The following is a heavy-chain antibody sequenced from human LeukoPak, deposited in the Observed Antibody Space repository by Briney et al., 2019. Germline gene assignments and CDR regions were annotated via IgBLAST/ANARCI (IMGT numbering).Heavy chain of an antibody. V-gene: IGHV4-34*01. CDR2: INHSGST. CDR1: GGSFSGYY. Sequence: SETLSLTCAVYGGSFSGYYWSWIRQPPGKGLEWIGEINHSGSTNYNPSLKSRVTISVDTSKNQISLKLSSVTAADTAVYYCARAGYYGSGSPLQIYYYGMDVWGQGTTVTVSS. D-gene: IGHD3-10*01. J-gene: IGHJ6*02. CDR3: ARAGYYGSGSPLQIYYYGMDV.